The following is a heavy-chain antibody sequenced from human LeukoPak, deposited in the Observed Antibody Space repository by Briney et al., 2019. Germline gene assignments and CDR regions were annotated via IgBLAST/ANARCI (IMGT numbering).Heavy chain of an antibody. CDR3: AGQQLALVGAEYYYYGMDV. Sequence: YPSETLSLTCAVYGGSFSGYYWSWIRQPPGKGLEWIGEINHSGSTNYNPSLKSRVTISVDTSKNQFSLKLSSVTAADTAVYYCAGQQLALVGAEYYYYGMDVWGQGTTVTVSS. CDR1: GGSFSGYY. J-gene: IGHJ6*02. CDR2: INHSGST. V-gene: IGHV4-34*01. D-gene: IGHD6-13*01.